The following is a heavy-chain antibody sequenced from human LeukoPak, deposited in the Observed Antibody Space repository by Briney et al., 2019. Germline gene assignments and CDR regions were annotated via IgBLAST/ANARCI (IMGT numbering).Heavy chain of an antibody. CDR3: ARRIAAAAAPYYFDY. CDR2: INSDGSST. D-gene: IGHD6-13*01. CDR1: GFTFSSYW. J-gene: IGHJ4*02. Sequence: GGSLRLSCAAPGFTFSSYWMHWVRQAPGKGLLWVSRINSDGSSTSYADSVKGRFTISRDNAKNTLYLQMNRLRAEDTAVYYCARRIAAAAAPYYFDYWGQGTLVTVSS. V-gene: IGHV3-74*01.